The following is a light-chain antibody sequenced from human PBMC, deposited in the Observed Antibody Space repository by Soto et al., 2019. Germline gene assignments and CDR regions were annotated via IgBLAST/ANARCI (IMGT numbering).Light chain of an antibody. CDR1: QSVSSS. CDR3: QQYGSSGT. V-gene: IGKV3-20*01. Sequence: MTLPRATVYGSTGERATLSCRASQSVSSSLAWYQQKPGQAPRLLIYDASNWATVVPARFSGSGSGTDFTLTISRLEPEDFAMYYCQQYGSSGTFGQGTKVDIK. J-gene: IGKJ1*01. CDR2: DAS.